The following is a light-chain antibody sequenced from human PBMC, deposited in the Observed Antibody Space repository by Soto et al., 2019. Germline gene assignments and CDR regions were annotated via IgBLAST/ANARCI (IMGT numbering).Light chain of an antibody. CDR1: QSVSSN. V-gene: IGKV3-15*01. J-gene: IGKJ4*01. CDR2: GAS. CDR3: PSYDIAPHS. Sequence: EIVMTQSPATLSVSTGERATLSCRASQSVSSNLAWYQQKPGQAPRLLIYGASTRATGIPARFSGSGSGTELMRCSSGLPSEDIVLYYCPSYDIAPHSFGGGTKVDIK.